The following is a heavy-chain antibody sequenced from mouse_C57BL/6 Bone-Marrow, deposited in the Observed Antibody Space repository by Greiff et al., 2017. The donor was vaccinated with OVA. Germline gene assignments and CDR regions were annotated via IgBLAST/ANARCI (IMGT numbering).Heavy chain of an antibody. V-gene: IGHV1-81*01. J-gene: IGHJ2*01. CDR3: ARGGSSPLGY. D-gene: IGHD1-1*01. CDR1: GYTFTSYG. Sequence: QVHVKQSGAELARPGASVKLSCKASGYTFTSYGISWVKQRTGQGLEWIGEIYPRSGNTYYNEKFKGKATLTADKSSSTAYMELRSLTSEDSAVYFCARGGSSPLGYWGQGTTRTVSS. CDR2: IYPRSGNT.